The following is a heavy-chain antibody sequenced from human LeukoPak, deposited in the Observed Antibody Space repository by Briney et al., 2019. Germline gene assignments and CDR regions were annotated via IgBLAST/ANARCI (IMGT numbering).Heavy chain of an antibody. V-gene: IGHV4-59*01. Sequence: SETLSLTCTVSGGSISSYYWSWIRQPPGKGLEWIGYIYYSGSTNYDPSLKSRVTISVDTSKNQFSLKLSSVTAADTAVYYCARSRRVSNWFDPWGQGTLVTVSS. CDR3: ARSRRVSNWFDP. CDR2: IYYSGST. CDR1: GGSISSYY. J-gene: IGHJ5*02.